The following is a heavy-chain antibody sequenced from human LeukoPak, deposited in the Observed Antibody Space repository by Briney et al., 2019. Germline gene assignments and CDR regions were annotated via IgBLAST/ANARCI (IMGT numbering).Heavy chain of an antibody. CDR2: IWHDGSNK. J-gene: IGHJ4*02. Sequence: GRSLRLSCAASGFTFSSYGMHWVRQAPGKGLEWVAVIWHDGSNKYYADSVKGRFTISRDNSKNTLYLQMNSLRAEDTAVYYCARVGGSYRLDYWGQGTLVTVSS. CDR1: GFTFSSYG. D-gene: IGHD3-16*02. CDR3: ARVGGSYRLDY. V-gene: IGHV3-33*01.